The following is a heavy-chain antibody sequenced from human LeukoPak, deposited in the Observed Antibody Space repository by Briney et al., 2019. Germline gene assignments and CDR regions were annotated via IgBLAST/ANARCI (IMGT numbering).Heavy chain of an antibody. Sequence: SETLSLTCAVSGGSISSGGYSWSWIRQPPGKGLEWIGYIYHSGSTYYNPSLKSRVTISVDRSKNQFSLKLSSVTAADTAVYYCARRPGVGYSSSWYVSRTQLHIDYWGQGTLVTVSS. D-gene: IGHD6-13*01. CDR3: ARRPGVGYSSSWYVSRTQLHIDY. V-gene: IGHV4-30-2*01. J-gene: IGHJ4*02. CDR2: IYHSGST. CDR1: GGSISSGGYS.